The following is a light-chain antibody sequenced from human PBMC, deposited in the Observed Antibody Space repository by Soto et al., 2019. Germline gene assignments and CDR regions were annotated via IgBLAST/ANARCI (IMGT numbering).Light chain of an antibody. CDR3: QHYGRSPPSWT. CDR1: QSVSSSY. Sequence: EIVLTQSPGTLSLSPGERATLSCRAGQSVSSSYLAWYQQKPGQPPRLLIFHASNRATGIPDRFSGSGSGTDFTLTISSLEPEDFAVYYCQHYGRSPPSWTFGQGTKVEIK. CDR2: HAS. J-gene: IGKJ1*01. V-gene: IGKV3-20*01.